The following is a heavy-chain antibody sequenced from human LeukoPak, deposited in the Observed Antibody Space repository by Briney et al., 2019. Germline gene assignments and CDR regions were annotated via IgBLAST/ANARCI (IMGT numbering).Heavy chain of an antibody. CDR1: GGSISSGTYY. J-gene: IGHJ4*02. CDR3: ARANGYGLLDC. V-gene: IGHV4-39*07. CDR2: IFYSGNT. Sequence: SETLSLTCTVSGGSISSGTYYGGWIRQPPGKGLEWIGSIFYSGNTYYNPSLKSRVTISIDTSKNQFSLKLSSVTAADTAVYYCARANGYGLLDCWGQGTLVTVSS. D-gene: IGHD5-18*01.